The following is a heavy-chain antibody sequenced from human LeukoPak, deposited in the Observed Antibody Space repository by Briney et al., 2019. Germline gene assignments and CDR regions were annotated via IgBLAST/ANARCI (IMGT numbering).Heavy chain of an antibody. D-gene: IGHD2-15*01. J-gene: IGHJ4*02. V-gene: IGHV3-21*01. CDR2: ISSSSSYI. Sequence: GGSLRLSCAASGFTFSSYSMNWVRQAPGKGLEWVSSISSSSSYIYYADSVKGRFTISRDNAKNSLYLQINSLRAEDTAVYYCARDPISYCSGGSCYGGQGDYWGQGTLVTVSS. CDR3: ARDPISYCSGGSCYGGQGDY. CDR1: GFTFSSYS.